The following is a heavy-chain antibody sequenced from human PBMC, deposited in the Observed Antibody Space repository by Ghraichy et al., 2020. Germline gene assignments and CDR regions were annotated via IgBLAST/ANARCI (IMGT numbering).Heavy chain of an antibody. Sequence: SETLSLTCAVSGGSISSSNWWSWVRQPPGKGLEWIGEIYHSGSTNYNPSLKSRVTISVDKSKNQFSLKLSSVTAADTAVYYCARDRLLWFGEKYYYYGMDVWGQGTTVTVSS. J-gene: IGHJ6*02. V-gene: IGHV4-4*02. CDR3: ARDRLLWFGEKYYYYGMDV. CDR1: GGSISSSNW. D-gene: IGHD3-10*01. CDR2: IYHSGST.